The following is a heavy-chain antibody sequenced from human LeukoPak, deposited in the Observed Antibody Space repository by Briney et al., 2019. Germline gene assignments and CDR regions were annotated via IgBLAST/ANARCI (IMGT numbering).Heavy chain of an antibody. CDR2: IWYDGSNK. CDR1: GFTFSSYG. V-gene: IGHV3-33*01. CDR3: ARESKARAGYYFDY. D-gene: IGHD6-6*01. Sequence: AGRSLRLSCAASGFTFSSYGMHWVRQAPGKGLEWVAVIWYDGSNKYYADSVKGRFTISRDNSKNTLYLQMNSLRAEDTAVYYCARESKARAGYYFDYWGQGTLVTVSS. J-gene: IGHJ4*02.